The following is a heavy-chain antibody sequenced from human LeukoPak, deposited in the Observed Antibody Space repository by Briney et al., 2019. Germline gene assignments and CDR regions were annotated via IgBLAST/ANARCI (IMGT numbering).Heavy chain of an antibody. D-gene: IGHD3-10*01. Sequence: SETLSLTCTVSGGSISSYYWSWIRQPPGKGLEWIGYIYYSGSTNYNPSLKSRVTISVDTSKNQFSPKLSSVTAADTAVYYCASLGFGELLYWGQGTLVTVSS. CDR3: ASLGFGELLY. V-gene: IGHV4-59*08. CDR2: IYYSGST. CDR1: GGSISSYY. J-gene: IGHJ4*02.